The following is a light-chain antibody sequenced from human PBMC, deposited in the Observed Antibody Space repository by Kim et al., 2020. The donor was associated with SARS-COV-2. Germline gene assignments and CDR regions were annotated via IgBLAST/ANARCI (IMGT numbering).Light chain of an antibody. Sequence: SPGERATLSGRASQRIGTSLAWYQQRPGQAPRLLVYDASNRATGVPDRFSGSGSGTDFTLTISGLEPEDFSTYYCQQRDSWPPAVTFGGGTKLEI. CDR1: QRIGTS. J-gene: IGKJ4*01. CDR2: DAS. V-gene: IGKV3-11*01. CDR3: QQRDSWPPAVT.